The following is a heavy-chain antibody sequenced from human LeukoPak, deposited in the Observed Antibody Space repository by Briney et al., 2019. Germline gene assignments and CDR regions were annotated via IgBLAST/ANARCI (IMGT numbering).Heavy chain of an antibody. CDR3: ARDGRLPPVVVPAAMLGDYYYYGMDV. D-gene: IGHD2-2*01. J-gene: IGHJ6*02. Sequence: ASVTVSCKASGYTFTSYGISWVRQAPGQGLEWMGWISAYNGNTNYAQKLQGRVTMTTDTSTSTAYMELRSLRSDDTAVYYCARDGRLPPVVVPAAMLGDYYYYGMDVWGQGTTVTVSS. CDR2: ISAYNGNT. CDR1: GYTFTSYG. V-gene: IGHV1-18*01.